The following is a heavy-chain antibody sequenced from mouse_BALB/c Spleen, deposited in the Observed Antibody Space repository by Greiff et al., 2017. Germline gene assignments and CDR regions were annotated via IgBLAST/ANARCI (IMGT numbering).Heavy chain of an antibody. CDR3: ARWGGSRSFDY. D-gene: IGHD1-1*01. CDR1: GYSITSDYA. CDR2: ISYSGST. J-gene: IGHJ2*01. Sequence: EVQLQQSGPGLVKPSQSLSLTCTVTGYSITSDYAWNWIRQFPGNKLEWMGYISYSGSTSYNPSLKSRISITRDTSKNQFFLQLNSVTTEDTATYYCARWGGSRSFDYWGQGTTLTVSS. V-gene: IGHV3-2*02.